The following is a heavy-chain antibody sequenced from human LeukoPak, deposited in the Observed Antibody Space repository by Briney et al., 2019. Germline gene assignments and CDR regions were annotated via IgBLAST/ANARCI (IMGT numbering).Heavy chain of an antibody. J-gene: IGHJ4*02. Sequence: SETLSLTCTVSGGSISSYYWSWIRQPPGKGLEWIGYIYYSGSTNYNPSLKSRVTISVDTSKNQFSLKLSSVTAADTAVYYCARHGGIYYGSGSYYNSLFDYWSQGTLVTVSS. V-gene: IGHV4-59*08. CDR2: IYYSGST. CDR1: GGSISSYY. CDR3: ARHGGIYYGSGSYYNSLFDY. D-gene: IGHD3-10*01.